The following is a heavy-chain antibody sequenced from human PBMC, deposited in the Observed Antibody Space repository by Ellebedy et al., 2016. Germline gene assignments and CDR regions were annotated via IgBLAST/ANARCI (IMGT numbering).Heavy chain of an antibody. CDR1: GFTFNSYA. CDR2: IGGSGGDT. D-gene: IGHD3-22*01. CDR3: ARLPGLTPYENVDY. Sequence: GESLKISCVVSGFTFNSYAMGWVRQAPGKGLEWVSSIGGSGGDTHYADSVKGRFRISRDNSKNTLSLQMNILRADDTAVYYCARLPGLTPYENVDYWGQGTLVTVSS. V-gene: IGHV3-23*01. J-gene: IGHJ4*02.